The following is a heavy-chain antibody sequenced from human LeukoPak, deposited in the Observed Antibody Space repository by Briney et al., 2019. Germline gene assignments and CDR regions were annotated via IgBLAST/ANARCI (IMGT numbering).Heavy chain of an antibody. CDR3: SRENGAFSPFGY. V-gene: IGHV4-59*01. Sequence: PSETLSLTCTVAGGSISSYYWSWIRQPPGKGLEWIGYIYYSGSTNYNPSLKSRVTISVDTSKNPFSLKLSSVTAADTAVYYCSRENGAFSPFGYWGQGTLVTVSS. J-gene: IGHJ4*02. CDR1: GGSISSYY. D-gene: IGHD2-8*01. CDR2: IYYSGST.